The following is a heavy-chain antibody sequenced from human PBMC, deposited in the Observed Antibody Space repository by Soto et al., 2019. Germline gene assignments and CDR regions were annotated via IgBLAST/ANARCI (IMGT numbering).Heavy chain of an antibody. Sequence: SSETLSLTCPFSGGSVSSNSYSLGFVLQSPLKVLEWIGTIYSSENTYYNPSLLSRVTISVDTSKNEFSLRLSSVTAADTAVYYCARLNGYCVSTNCHGYYGMDVWGQGTTVTSP. CDR1: GGSVSSNSYS. V-gene: IGHV4-39*01. D-gene: IGHD2-2*03. CDR2: IYSSENT. J-gene: IGHJ6*02. CDR3: ARLNGYCVSTNCHGYYGMDV.